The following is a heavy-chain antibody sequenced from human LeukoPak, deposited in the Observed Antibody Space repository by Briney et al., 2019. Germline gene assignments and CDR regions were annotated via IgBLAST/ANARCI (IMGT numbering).Heavy chain of an antibody. V-gene: IGHV3-30-3*01. CDR2: ISYDGSNK. CDR1: GFTFSSNA. J-gene: IGHJ3*02. Sequence: GGSLRLSCAASGFTFSSNAMHWVRQAPGKGLEWVAVISYDGSNKYYADSVKGRFTISRDNSKNTLYLQMNSLRAEDTAVYYCARPHYYDSSGYVIWGQGTMVTVSS. D-gene: IGHD3-22*01. CDR3: ARPHYYDSSGYVI.